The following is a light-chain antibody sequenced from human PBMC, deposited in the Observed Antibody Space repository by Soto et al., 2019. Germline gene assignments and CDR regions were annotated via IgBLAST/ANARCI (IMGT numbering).Light chain of an antibody. J-gene: IGKJ3*01. V-gene: IGKV3D-7*01. CDR3: QPFDNCPLT. Sequence: ESVLRQSPDPLSLSPGERATLSCRASQTVSRMYLSWFQQKPGQTPRLLIYDTSTRATGVPTRFSGSRSGAEFTLTVSSLQSEDFAIYYCQPFDNCPLTFGRVGMVDI. CDR1: QTVSRMY. CDR2: DTS.